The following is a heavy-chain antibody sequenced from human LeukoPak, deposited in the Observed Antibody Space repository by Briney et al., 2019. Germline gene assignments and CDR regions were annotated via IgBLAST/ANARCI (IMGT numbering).Heavy chain of an antibody. CDR3: ARVRYSSGWYALDY. J-gene: IGHJ4*02. CDR2: IYYSGST. V-gene: IGHV4-59*01. CDR1: GGSISSYY. D-gene: IGHD6-19*01. Sequence: SEILSLTCTVSGGSISSYYWSWIRQPPGKGLEWIGYIYYSGSTNYNPSLKSRVTISVDTSKNQFSLKLSSVTAADTAAYYCARVRYSSGWYALDYWGQGTLVTVSS.